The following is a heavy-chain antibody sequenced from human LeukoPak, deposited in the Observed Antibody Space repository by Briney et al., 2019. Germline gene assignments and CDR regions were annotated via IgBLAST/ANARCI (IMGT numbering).Heavy chain of an antibody. CDR2: IKQDGNEK. CDR1: GFIFGNHW. V-gene: IGHV3-7*01. D-gene: IGHD4-17*01. J-gene: IGHJ4*02. CDR3: ARGPNYGDRVDYFDY. Sequence: GGSLRLSCAASGFIFGNHWMSWVRQVPGRALEWVAHIKQDGNEKHYVDSVEGRFTLSRDDSKNSLYLQMNSLRVDDSAVYYCARGPNYGDRVDYFDYWGQGTLVTVSS.